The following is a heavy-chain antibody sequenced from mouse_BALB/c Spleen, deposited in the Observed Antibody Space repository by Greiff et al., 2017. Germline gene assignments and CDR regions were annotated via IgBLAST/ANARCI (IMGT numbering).Heavy chain of an antibody. V-gene: IGHV5-17*02. CDR3: ARGVGIYYYAMDY. D-gene: IGHD4-1*01. Sequence: EVQVVESGGGLVQPGGSRKLSCAASGFTFSSFGMHWVRQAPEKGLEWVAYISSGSSTIYYADTVKGRFTISRDNPKNTLFLQMTSLRSEDTAMYYCARGVGIYYYAMDYWGQGTSVTVSS. J-gene: IGHJ4*01. CDR2: ISSGSSTI. CDR1: GFTFSSFG.